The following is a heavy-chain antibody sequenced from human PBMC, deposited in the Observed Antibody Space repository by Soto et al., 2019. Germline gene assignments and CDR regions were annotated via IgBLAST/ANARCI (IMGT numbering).Heavy chain of an antibody. D-gene: IGHD2-15*01. CDR3: ARDRASLYCSGGSCYSTFDY. J-gene: IGHJ4*02. Sequence: QVQLVQSGAEVKKPGASVKVSCKASGYTFTSYGISWVRQAPGQGLEWMGWISAYNGNTNYAQKLQGRVTMTTDTSTSTAYMELRSLRSDDTAVYYCARDRASLYCSGGSCYSTFDYWGQGTLVTVSS. V-gene: IGHV1-18*01. CDR1: GYTFTSYG. CDR2: ISAYNGNT.